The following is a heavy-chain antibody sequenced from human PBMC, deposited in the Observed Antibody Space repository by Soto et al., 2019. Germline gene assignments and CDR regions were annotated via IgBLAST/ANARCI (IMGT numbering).Heavy chain of an antibody. J-gene: IGHJ4*02. CDR3: ARDYDYCDH. V-gene: IGHV4-61*01. CDR2: VYHTGRT. Sequence: QVQLEESGPGLVKPSETLSLTCSVSGNSFRSGSFYRSWIRQPPGKGLEWIGYVYHTGRTTYNPSLKGRVTVSMGMPKNQFSLELTSVTAADTAVYYCARDYDYCDHWGQGILVAVSS. CDR1: GNSFRSGSFY. D-gene: IGHD3-16*01.